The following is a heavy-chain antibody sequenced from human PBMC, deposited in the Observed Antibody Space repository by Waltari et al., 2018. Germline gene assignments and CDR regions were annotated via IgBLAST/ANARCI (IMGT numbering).Heavy chain of an antibody. D-gene: IGHD3-10*01. Sequence: EVQLLESGGGFIHPGGSLRLSCAASGFVFRSYAMSWVRQAPGKGLEWVSGLSGNGGGTHYADSVKGRFTISRDNSKNTVYLEMNSLTVEDTATYYCAKSNSVSLDLVWFGFSRHEIDSWGQGILVTVSS. J-gene: IGHJ4*02. CDR2: LSGNGGGT. V-gene: IGHV3-23*01. CDR1: GFVFRSYA. CDR3: AKSNSVSLDLVWFGFSRHEIDS.